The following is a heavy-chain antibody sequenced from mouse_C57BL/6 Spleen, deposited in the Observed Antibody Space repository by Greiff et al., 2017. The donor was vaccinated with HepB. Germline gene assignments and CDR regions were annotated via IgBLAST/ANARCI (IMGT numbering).Heavy chain of an antibody. CDR3: ATGGYYGSFDY. V-gene: IGHV3-6*01. CDR1: GYSITSGYY. D-gene: IGHD1-1*01. CDR2: ISYDGSN. J-gene: IGHJ2*01. Sequence: ESGPGLVKPSQSLSLTCSVTGYSITSGYYWNWIRQFPGNKLEWMGYISYDGSNNYNPSLKNRISITRDTSKNQFFLKLNSVTTEDTATYYCATGGYYGSFDYWGQGTTLTVSS.